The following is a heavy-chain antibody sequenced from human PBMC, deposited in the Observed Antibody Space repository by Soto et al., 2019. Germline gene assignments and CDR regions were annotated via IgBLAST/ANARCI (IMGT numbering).Heavy chain of an antibody. D-gene: IGHD5-12*01. V-gene: IGHV4-39*07. CDR3: ARSGWISPYFDY. J-gene: IGHJ4*02. CDR1: GGSVSSGSYY. CDR2: INHSGST. Sequence: SETLSLTCTVSGGSVSSGSYYWSWIRQPPGRGLEWIGEINHSGSTNYNPSLKSRVTISVDTSKNQFSLKLSSVTAADTAVYYCARSGWISPYFDYWGQGTLVTVSS.